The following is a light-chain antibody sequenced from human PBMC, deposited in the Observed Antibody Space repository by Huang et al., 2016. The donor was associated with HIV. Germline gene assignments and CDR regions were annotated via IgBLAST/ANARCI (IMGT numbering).Light chain of an antibody. Sequence: DIQMTQSPSSPSASVGDRVTITCRASQSISNYLNWYQQKPGKAPNLLIYAAFSLQSGVPSRFSGSGSGTDFTLTISSLQPEDFATYYCQQSDSIPPTFGQGTKVEIK. CDR1: QSISNY. V-gene: IGKV1-39*01. CDR2: AAF. J-gene: IGKJ1*01. CDR3: QQSDSIPPT.